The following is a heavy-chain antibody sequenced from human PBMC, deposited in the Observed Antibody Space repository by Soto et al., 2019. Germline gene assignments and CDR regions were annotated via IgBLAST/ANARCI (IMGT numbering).Heavy chain of an antibody. Sequence: EVQLLESGGGLVQPGGSLRLSCAASGFAFSSYAMSWVRQSSGKGLEWVAAIGGDGASTYYADSVRGRFIISRDNSKNTLFLHMTSLRAEDTAVYYCTNDQDGEWWFSQGWFDPWGQGSLVTVSS. J-gene: IGHJ5*02. D-gene: IGHD2-15*01. CDR1: GFAFSSYA. CDR2: IGGDGAST. CDR3: TNDQDGEWWFSQGWFDP. V-gene: IGHV3-23*01.